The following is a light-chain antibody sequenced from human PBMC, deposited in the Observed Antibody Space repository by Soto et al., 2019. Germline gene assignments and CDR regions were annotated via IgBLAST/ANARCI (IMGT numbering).Light chain of an antibody. CDR2: DVS. V-gene: IGKV1-5*01. J-gene: IGKJ3*01. Sequence: DIQMTQSPSTVSAYVGDSVTITCRASQSITTWLAWYQQRPGKAPKLLIYDVSSLQSGVPSRFSGSGSGTEFTLTISSLQPDDFATYYCQQSIINPHTFGPGTKVDV. CDR1: QSITTW. CDR3: QQSIINPHT.